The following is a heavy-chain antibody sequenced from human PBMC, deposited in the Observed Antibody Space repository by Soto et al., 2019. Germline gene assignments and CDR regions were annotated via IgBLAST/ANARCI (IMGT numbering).Heavy chain of an antibody. D-gene: IGHD3-10*01. V-gene: IGHV3-30*03. Sequence: QVQLVESGGGVVQPGRSLRLSCAASGFSFSSYGMQWVRQAPGKGLEWVAVISYDGSNKYYADSVKDRFTISRDNSKKSLVQQGNSRRAGDAAVYYCGAGQDSFVYGVQGT. CDR2: ISYDGSNK. CDR3: GAGQDSFVY. CDR1: GFSFSSYG. J-gene: IGHJ4*02.